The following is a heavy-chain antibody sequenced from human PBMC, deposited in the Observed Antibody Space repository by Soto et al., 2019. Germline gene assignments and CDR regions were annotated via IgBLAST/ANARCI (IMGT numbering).Heavy chain of an antibody. Sequence: QITLKESGPTLVKPTQTLSLTCTFSAFSLSTNGVGVGWIRQPPGKALEWLALIYWNDDKRYSPSLKGRLTITKDTSKNQVVLTMTHMDPVDTATYYCVHTLRSHDYVSWYFDLWGRGTLVTVSS. CDR3: VHTLRSHDYVSWYFDL. V-gene: IGHV2-5*01. CDR1: AFSLSTNGVG. J-gene: IGHJ2*01. CDR2: IYWNDDK. D-gene: IGHD3-16*01.